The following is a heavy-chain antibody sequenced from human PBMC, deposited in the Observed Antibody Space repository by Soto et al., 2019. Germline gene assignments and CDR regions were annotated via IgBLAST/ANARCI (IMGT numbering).Heavy chain of an antibody. CDR2: IYPGDSDT. J-gene: IGHJ4*02. V-gene: IGHV5-51*01. CDR3: ARQDIVVVPAATNYFDY. CDR1: GYSFTSYW. D-gene: IGHD2-2*01. Sequence: EVQLVPSGAEVKKPGESLKISCKGSGYSFTSYWIGWVRQMPGKGLEWMGIIYPGDSDTRYSPSFQGQVTISAAKSISPAYLQWSSLKASDTAMYYCARQDIVVVPAATNYFDYWGQGTLVTVSS.